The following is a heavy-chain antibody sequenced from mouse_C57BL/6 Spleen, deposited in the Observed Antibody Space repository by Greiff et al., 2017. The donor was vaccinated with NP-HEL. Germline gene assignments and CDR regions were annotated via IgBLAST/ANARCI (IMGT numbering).Heavy chain of an antibody. J-gene: IGHJ3*01. CDR3: ARDEGYGSSPWFAY. Sequence: EVKLVESGGGLVKPGGSLKLSCAASGFTFSSYAMSWVRLTPEKRLEWVATISDGGRYTYYPDNVKGRFTIFRDNAKNNLYLQMSHLKSEDTALYYCARDEGYGSSPWFAYWGQGTLVTVSA. V-gene: IGHV5-4*01. CDR2: ISDGGRYT. D-gene: IGHD1-1*01. CDR1: GFTFSSYA.